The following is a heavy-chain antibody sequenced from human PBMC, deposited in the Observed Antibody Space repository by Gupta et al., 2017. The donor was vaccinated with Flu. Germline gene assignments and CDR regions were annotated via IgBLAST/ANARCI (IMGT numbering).Heavy chain of an antibody. CDR2: MSGSGGST. Sequence: EVQLLESGGGLVQPGGSLRLSCAASGFTFSSYALRWVRPAPGKGLEWGSAMSGSGGSTYYADSVKGRFTISRDNSKNTLYLQMNSLRAEDTAVYYCAKGYCSSTSCYPYYFDYWGQGTLVTVSS. D-gene: IGHD2-2*01. CDR1: GFTFSSYA. CDR3: AKGYCSSTSCYPYYFDY. J-gene: IGHJ4*02. V-gene: IGHV3-23*01.